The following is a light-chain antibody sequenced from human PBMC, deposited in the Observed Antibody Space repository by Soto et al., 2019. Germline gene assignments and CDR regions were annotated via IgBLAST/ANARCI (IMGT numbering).Light chain of an antibody. CDR3: QQSYRTPIT. CDR1: QSISTY. Sequence: DIRLPQSPSPLSASVGDRVAITCLASQSISTYLNWYQQKPGKAPKVLIYAASNLQSGVPPRFSGSGSGTDFTLTISSLQPEDVATYFCQQSYRTPITFGQGTRLEIK. V-gene: IGKV1-39*01. J-gene: IGKJ5*01. CDR2: AAS.